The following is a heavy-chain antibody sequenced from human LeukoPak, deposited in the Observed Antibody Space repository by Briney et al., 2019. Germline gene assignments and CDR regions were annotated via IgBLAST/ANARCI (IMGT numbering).Heavy chain of an antibody. CDR1: GGSISSGSYY. CDR3: ARHNLVNGSGSYSPSFDY. CDR2: IYTSGST. Sequence: PSETLSLTCTVSGGSISSGSYYWSWIRQPAGKGLEWIGRIYTSGSTNYNPSLKSRVTISVDTSKNQFSLKLSSVTAADTAVYYCARHNLVNGSGSYSPSFDYWGQGTLVTVSS. V-gene: IGHV4-61*02. D-gene: IGHD3-10*01. J-gene: IGHJ4*02.